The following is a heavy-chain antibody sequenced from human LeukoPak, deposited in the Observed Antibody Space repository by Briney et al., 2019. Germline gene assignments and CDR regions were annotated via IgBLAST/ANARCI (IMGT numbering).Heavy chain of an antibody. Sequence: KPSETLSLTCAVYGGSFSGYYWSWIRQPPGKGLEWIGEINHSGSTNYNPSLKSRVTISVDTSKNQSSLKLSSVTAADTAVYYCARDRYGGYFDYWGQGTLVTVSS. CDR2: INHSGST. CDR1: GGSFSGYY. D-gene: IGHD3-10*01. CDR3: ARDRYGGYFDY. J-gene: IGHJ4*02. V-gene: IGHV4-34*01.